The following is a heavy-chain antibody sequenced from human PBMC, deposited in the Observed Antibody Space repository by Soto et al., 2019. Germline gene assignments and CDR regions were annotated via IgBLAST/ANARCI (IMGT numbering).Heavy chain of an antibody. CDR1: GYTFTSYG. V-gene: IGHV1-18*01. CDR2: ISAYNGNT. Sequence: ASVKVSCKASGYTFTSYGISWVRQAPGQGLEWMGWISAYNGNTNYAQKLQGRGTMTKDTSTSTAYMELRSLRSDDTAVYYCARGPRYCSSTSCYNPASWGQGTLVTSPQ. CDR3: ARGPRYCSSTSCYNPAS. D-gene: IGHD2-2*02. J-gene: IGHJ5*02.